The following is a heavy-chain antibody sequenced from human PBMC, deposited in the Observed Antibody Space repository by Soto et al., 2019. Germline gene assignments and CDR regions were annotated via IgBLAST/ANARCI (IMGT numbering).Heavy chain of an antibody. Sequence: SVKVSCKASGGTFSSYAISWVRQAPGQGLEWMGGIIPIFGTANYAQKFQGRVTITADKSMSTAYMELSSLRSEDTAVYYCAAGAEVVPAARNNYYYYYGMDVWGQGTTVTVS. J-gene: IGHJ6*02. CDR2: IIPIFGTA. D-gene: IGHD2-2*01. CDR3: AAGAEVVPAARNNYYYYYGMDV. CDR1: GGTFSSYA. V-gene: IGHV1-69*06.